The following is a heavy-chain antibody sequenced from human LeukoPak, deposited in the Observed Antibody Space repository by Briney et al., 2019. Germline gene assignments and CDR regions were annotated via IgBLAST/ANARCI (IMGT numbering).Heavy chain of an antibody. J-gene: IGHJ1*01. V-gene: IGHV3-66*01. Sequence: GGSLRLSCAASGFTFSTHNMNWVRQAPGKGLEWVSVIYNGGSTYYADSVKGRFTISRDNSKNTLYLQMNSLRAEDTAVYYCARDPIGVYYDSSGNWDWGQGTLVTVSS. CDR1: GFTFSTHN. CDR2: IYNGGST. D-gene: IGHD3-22*01. CDR3: ARDPIGVYYDSSGNWD.